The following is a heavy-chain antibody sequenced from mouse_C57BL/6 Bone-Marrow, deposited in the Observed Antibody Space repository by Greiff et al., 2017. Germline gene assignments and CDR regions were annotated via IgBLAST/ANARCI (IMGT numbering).Heavy chain of an antibody. V-gene: IGHV1-81*01. D-gene: IGHD2-1*01. CDR1: GYTFTSYG. CDR3: ARFSYGNYFYAMDY. CDR2: IYPRSGNT. J-gene: IGHJ4*01. Sequence: QVQLQQSGAELARPGASVQLSCKASGYTFTSYGISWVKQRTGQGLEWIGEIYPRSGNTYYNEKFKGKATLTADKSSSTAYMELRSLTSEDSAVYFCARFSYGNYFYAMDYWGQGTSVTVSS.